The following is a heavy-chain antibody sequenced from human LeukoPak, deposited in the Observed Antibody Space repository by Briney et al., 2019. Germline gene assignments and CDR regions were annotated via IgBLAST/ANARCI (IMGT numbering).Heavy chain of an antibody. CDR3: ARGLSYCSSTSCYGFYIRAAAGGHDAFDI. CDR2: ISSSSSTI. Sequence: GGSLRLSCAASGFTFSSYSMNWVRQAPGKGLEWVSYISSSSSTIYYADSVKGRFTISRDNAKNSLYLQMNSLRAEDTAVYYCARGLSYCSSTSCYGFYIRAAAGGHDAFDIWGQGTMVTVSS. D-gene: IGHD2-2*01. J-gene: IGHJ3*02. CDR1: GFTFSSYS. V-gene: IGHV3-48*01.